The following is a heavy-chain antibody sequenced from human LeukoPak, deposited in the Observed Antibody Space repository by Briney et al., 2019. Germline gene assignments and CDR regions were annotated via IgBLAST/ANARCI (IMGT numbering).Heavy chain of an antibody. Sequence: GGSLRLSCAASGFTFSSYEMNWVRQAPGKGLEWVSYISSSGSTIYYADSVKGRFTISRDNAKSSLYLQMNSLRAEDTAVYYCASNSGSAGRLYFDYWGQGALVTVSS. CDR3: ASNSGSAGRLYFDY. CDR2: ISSSGSTI. J-gene: IGHJ4*02. V-gene: IGHV3-48*03. D-gene: IGHD1-26*01. CDR1: GFTFSSYE.